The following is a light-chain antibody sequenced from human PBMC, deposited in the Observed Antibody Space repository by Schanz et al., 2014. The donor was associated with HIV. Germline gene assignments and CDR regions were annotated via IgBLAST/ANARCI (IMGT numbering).Light chain of an antibody. V-gene: IGLV2-14*01. Sequence: QSALTQPASVSGSPGQSITISCTGTSSDVGGYNYVSWYQQHPGKAPKLMIYDVSNRPSGVSDHFSGSKSGNTASLTISGLQAGDETDFYCSSYTSNNTVLFGGGTKVTVL. CDR1: SSDVGGYNY. J-gene: IGLJ2*01. CDR3: SSYTSNNTVL. CDR2: DVS.